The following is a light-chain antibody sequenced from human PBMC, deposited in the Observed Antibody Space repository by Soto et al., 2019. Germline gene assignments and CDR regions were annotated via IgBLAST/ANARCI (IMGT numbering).Light chain of an antibody. J-gene: IGKJ1*01. V-gene: IGKV1-39*01. Sequence: IPITQSPSSLSASVRNGVTITCRASQSISSYLNWYQQKPGKAPKLLIYAASSLQSGVPSRFSGSGSGTDFTLTIRSLQPEDFATYYCQQSHSIPLTFGQGTKVDI. CDR3: QQSHSIPLT. CDR2: AAS. CDR1: QSISSY.